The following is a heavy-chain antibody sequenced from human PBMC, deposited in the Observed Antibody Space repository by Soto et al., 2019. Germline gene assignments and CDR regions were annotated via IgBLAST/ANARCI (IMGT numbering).Heavy chain of an antibody. V-gene: IGHV3-33*01. CDR2: IWYDGRDK. J-gene: IGHJ4*02. Sequence: QVQLVDSVGGAVQPGRSRRLACAASGITFSKDGTHWVRQAPGKGLEWVAVIWYDGRDKSYADSVKGRFTISRDNSKNTLYLQINSLTADDTAVYSCVSGYGYFANWGQGTLVTVSS. CDR3: VSGYGYFAN. CDR1: GITFSKDG. D-gene: IGHD3-22*01.